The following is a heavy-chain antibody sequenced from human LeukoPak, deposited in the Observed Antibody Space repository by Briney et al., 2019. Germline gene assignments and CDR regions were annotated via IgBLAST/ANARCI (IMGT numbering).Heavy chain of an antibody. Sequence: GGSLRLSCAASGLTFSNYVMSWVRQPPGKGLEWVSGISTSGSSTYYADSVKGRFTISRDNSKNTLYLQMNSLRAEDTAVYYCAKDRSTNDASFDYWGQGTLVTVSS. D-gene: IGHD2-2*01. J-gene: IGHJ4*02. CDR1: GLTFSNYV. V-gene: IGHV3-23*01. CDR2: ISTSGSST. CDR3: AKDRSTNDASFDY.